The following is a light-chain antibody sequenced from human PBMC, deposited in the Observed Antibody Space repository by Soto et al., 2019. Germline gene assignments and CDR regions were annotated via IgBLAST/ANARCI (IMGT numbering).Light chain of an antibody. Sequence: QSVLTQPPSVSGTPGQRVTISCSGSSSNIGRNPVNWYQQFPGTAPKLLIYTNNQRPSGVPDRFSGSQSGTSASLAISGLQSEDEAEYYCAAWDDSLSGYVFGAVTKLTVL. CDR1: SSNIGRNP. V-gene: IGLV1-44*01. CDR3: AAWDDSLSGYV. CDR2: TNN. J-gene: IGLJ1*01.